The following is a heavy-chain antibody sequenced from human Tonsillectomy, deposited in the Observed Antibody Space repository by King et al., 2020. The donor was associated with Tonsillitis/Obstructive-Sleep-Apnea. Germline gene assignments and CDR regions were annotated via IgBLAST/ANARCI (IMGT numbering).Heavy chain of an antibody. CDR2: INPNSGGT. D-gene: IGHD3-10*01. CDR1: GYTFTGYY. J-gene: IGHJ6*03. Sequence: QLVQSGAEVKKPGASVKVSCKASGYTFTGYYMHWVRQAPGQGLEWMGRINPNSGGTNYAQKFQGRVTMTRDTSISTAYMELSRLRSDDTAVYYCARDLKGSGSFQTYYFYYMDVWGKGTTVTVSS. CDR3: ARDLKGSGSFQTYYFYYMDV. V-gene: IGHV1-2*06.